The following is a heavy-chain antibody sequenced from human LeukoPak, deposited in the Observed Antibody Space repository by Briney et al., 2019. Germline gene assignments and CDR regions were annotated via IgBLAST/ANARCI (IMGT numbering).Heavy chain of an antibody. J-gene: IGHJ1*01. Sequence: GSLRLSCAASGFTCSGYWMSWVRQAPGKGLEWVANINQDGSEKYYVDSVKGRFTISRDNAKNSLFLQMGSLRVEDTAVYYCARESTAGYNSSWYGFRNWGQGTLVSVSS. CDR2: INQDGSEK. V-gene: IGHV3-7*01. D-gene: IGHD6-13*01. CDR1: GFTCSGYW. CDR3: ARESTAGYNSSWYGFRN.